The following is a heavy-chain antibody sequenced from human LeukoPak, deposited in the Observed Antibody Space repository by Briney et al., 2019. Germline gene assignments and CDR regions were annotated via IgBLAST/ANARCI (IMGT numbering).Heavy chain of an antibody. Sequence: SETLSLTCAVYGGSFSGYYWSWIRQPPGKGLEWIGEINHSGSTNYNPSLKSRVTISVDTSKNQFSLKLSSVTAADTAVYYCARAYVSSGYFDYWGQGTLVTVSS. V-gene: IGHV4-34*01. D-gene: IGHD3-22*01. CDR2: INHSGST. CDR3: ARAYVSSGYFDY. J-gene: IGHJ4*02. CDR1: GGSFSGYY.